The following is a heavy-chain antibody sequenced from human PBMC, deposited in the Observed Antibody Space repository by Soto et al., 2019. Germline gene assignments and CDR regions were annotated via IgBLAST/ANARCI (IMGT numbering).Heavy chain of an antibody. CDR2: FYSSGSI. J-gene: IGHJ5*02. CDR3: ARMYSSGSGWFHP. CDR1: GYSITAGGYY. D-gene: IGHD6-19*01. Sequence: LQESGPGLVKPSQTLSLTCFVSGYSITAGGYYWSWIRHLPGKGLEWIGSFYSSGSIIYNPSLRSRVSISGDTARYHFSMSLPSVTGADTGGYYCARMYSSGSGWFHPWGQGTLVTVSS. V-gene: IGHV4-31*03.